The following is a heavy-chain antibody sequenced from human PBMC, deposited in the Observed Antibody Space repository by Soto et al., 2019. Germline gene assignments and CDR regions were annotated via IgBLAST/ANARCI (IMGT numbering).Heavy chain of an antibody. J-gene: IGHJ3*02. CDR2: INHSGST. V-gene: IGHV4-34*01. Sequence: SETLSLTCAVYGGSFSGYYRSWIRQPPGKGLEWIGEINHSGSTNYNPALKSRVTISVDTSKNQFSLKLSSVTAADTAVYYCARGGKVVVAATEVNAFDIWGQGTMVTVSS. CDR1: GGSFSGYY. CDR3: ARGGKVVVAATEVNAFDI. D-gene: IGHD2-15*01.